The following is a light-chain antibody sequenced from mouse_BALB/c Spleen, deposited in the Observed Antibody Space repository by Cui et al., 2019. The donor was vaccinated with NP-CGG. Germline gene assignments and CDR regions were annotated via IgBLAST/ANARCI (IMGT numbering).Light chain of an antibody. CDR2: GTN. J-gene: IGLJ1*01. CDR1: TGAVTTSNY. Sequence: QAVLTQEYALTTSLGETVTLTCRSNTGAVTTSNYANWVQEKPDHLFTGLIGGTNNRAPGVPARFSGSLIGDKAALIITGAQTEDEAIYFCALWYSNPWVFGGGTKLTVL. V-gene: IGLV1*01. CDR3: ALWYSNPWV.